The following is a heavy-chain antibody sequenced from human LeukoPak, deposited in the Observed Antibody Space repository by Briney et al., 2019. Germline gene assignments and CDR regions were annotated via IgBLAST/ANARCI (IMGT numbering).Heavy chain of an antibody. D-gene: IGHD3-3*01. J-gene: IGHJ4*02. CDR1: GFTFSSYW. V-gene: IGHV3-7*01. Sequence: GGSLRLSCAASGFTFSSYWMRWVRQAPGEGREWVANIKQDGSEKYYVESVKSRFTISRETAKNSLYLQMNSMRAEDTAVYCCARGHPYFDFWSGPRNYFDYWGQGTLVTVSS. CDR2: IKQDGSEK. CDR3: ARGHPYFDFWSGPRNYFDY.